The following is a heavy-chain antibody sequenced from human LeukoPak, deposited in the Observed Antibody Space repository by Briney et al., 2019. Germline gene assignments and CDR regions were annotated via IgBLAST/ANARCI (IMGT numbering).Heavy chain of an antibody. J-gene: IGHJ4*02. V-gene: IGHV1-69*13. CDR3: ASGEREDHSYGFAYFDY. D-gene: IGHD5-18*01. CDR2: IIPIFGTA. Sequence: GASVKVSCKASGGTFSSYAISWVRQAPGQGLEWVGGIIPIFGTANYAQKFQGRVTITADESTSTAYMELSSLRSEDTAVYYCASGEREDHSYGFAYFDYWGQGTLVTVSS. CDR1: GGTFSSYA.